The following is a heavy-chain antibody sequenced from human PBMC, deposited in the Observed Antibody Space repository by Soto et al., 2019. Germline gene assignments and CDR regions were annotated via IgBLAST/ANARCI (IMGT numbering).Heavy chain of an antibody. J-gene: IGHJ6*02. CDR2: ISDTGGST. D-gene: IGHD6-19*01. CDR3: AKDRWYSSGWYNYYGMDV. CDR1: GFTFSTCA. Sequence: EVQLLDSGGGLVQPGGSLRLSCAASGFTFSTCAMTWVRQAPGKGLEWVSGISDTGGSTYYADSVKARFTISRDNSKNTLYLQMISLKAEDTAVYYCAKDRWYSSGWYNYYGMDVWGQGTTVTVSS. V-gene: IGHV3-23*01.